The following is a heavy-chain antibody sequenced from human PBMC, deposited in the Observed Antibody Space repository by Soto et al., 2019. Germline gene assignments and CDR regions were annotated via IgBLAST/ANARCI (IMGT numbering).Heavy chain of an antibody. CDR2: VYYAVAT. V-gene: IGHV4-59*01. D-gene: IGHD3-16*01. J-gene: IGHJ6*02. CDR3: ARAMGDWGTYYYYYGMDV. Sequence: QVQLQESGPGLVRPSETLSLTCTVSGDAMSSNYWSWIRQPPGKGLEWIGYVYYAVATSYNPSLKRRVTISVDTSKNQFSLKLSSVTAADTAVYYCARAMGDWGTYYYYYGMDVWGQGTTVTVSS. CDR1: GDAMSSNY.